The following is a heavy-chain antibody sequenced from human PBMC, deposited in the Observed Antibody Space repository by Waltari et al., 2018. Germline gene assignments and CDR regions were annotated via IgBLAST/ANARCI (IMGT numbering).Heavy chain of an antibody. V-gene: IGHV4-34*01. CDR3: ARGPPLLRYFDWLLPYYFDY. D-gene: IGHD3-9*01. CDR1: GGSFSGYY. Sequence: QVQLQQWGAGLLKPSETLSLTCAVYGGSFSGYYWSWIRQPPGKGLEWIGEINHRGSTNDNPSRKRRGTISVDTSKNQFSLKLSSVTAADTAVYYCARGPPLLRYFDWLLPYYFDYWGQGTLVTVSS. J-gene: IGHJ4*02. CDR2: INHRGST.